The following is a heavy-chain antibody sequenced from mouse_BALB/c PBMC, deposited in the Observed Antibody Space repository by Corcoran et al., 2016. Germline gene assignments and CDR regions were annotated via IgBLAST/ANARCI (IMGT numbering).Heavy chain of an antibody. CDR2: ISYDGSN. CDR3: ASIYDGYAMDY. Sequence: DVKLQESGPGLVKPSQSLSLTCSVTGYYITSGYYWNWIRQFPGNKLEWIGYISYDGSNNYNPSLKNRISITRDTSKNQFFLKLNSVTTEDTATYYCASIYDGYAMDYWGQGTSVTVSS. V-gene: IGHV3-6*02. J-gene: IGHJ4*01. CDR1: GYYITSGYY. D-gene: IGHD2-3*01.